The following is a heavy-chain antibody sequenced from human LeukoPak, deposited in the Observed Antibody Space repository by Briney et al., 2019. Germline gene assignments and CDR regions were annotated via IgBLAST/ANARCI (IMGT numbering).Heavy chain of an antibody. D-gene: IGHD2-2*01. CDR2: ISSSSSYI. CDR1: GFTFSTYS. CDR3: ARGRRVQDCSSTSCYRMCWFDP. V-gene: IGHV3-21*01. J-gene: IGHJ5*02. Sequence: GGSLRLSCAASGFTFSTYSMNWVRQATGKGMEWGSSISSSSSYIYYADSLKGRFTIYRDNAKKSVYLQMNSLRAEDTAVYYCARGRRVQDCSSTSCYRMCWFDPWGQGTLVTVSS.